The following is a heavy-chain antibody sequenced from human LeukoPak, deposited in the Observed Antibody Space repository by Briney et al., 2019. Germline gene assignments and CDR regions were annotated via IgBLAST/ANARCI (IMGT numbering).Heavy chain of an antibody. CDR2: ISGGGGST. J-gene: IGHJ1*01. Sequence: GGSLRLSYAASGFTFDGYAMHWVRQAPAKGLEWVSLISGGGGSTYYADSVKGRFTISRDNSKNSLYLQMNSLRTEDTALYYCAKEPSRYFDWSLQHWGQGTLVTVSP. CDR1: GFTFDGYA. V-gene: IGHV3-43*02. D-gene: IGHD3-9*01. CDR3: AKEPSRYFDWSLQH.